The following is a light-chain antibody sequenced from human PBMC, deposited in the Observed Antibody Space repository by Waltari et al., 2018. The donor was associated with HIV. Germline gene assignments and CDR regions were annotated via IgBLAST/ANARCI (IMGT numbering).Light chain of an antibody. CDR1: SGDVGVSTY. CDR2: DVS. J-gene: IGLJ2*01. CDR3: SSYSSTSAVL. V-gene: IGLV2-14*03. Sequence: QSALTQPASVSGSPGQSITISCTGTSGDVGVSTYFSWYQHHPGKAPKLMIYDVSERPSGVSNRFSGAKSGSTAYLTISGLQAEDDSHYYCSSYSSTSAVLFGGGTKLTVL.